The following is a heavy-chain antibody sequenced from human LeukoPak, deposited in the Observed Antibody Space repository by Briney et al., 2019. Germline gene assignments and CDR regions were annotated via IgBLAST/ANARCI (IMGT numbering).Heavy chain of an antibody. Sequence: GGSLRLSCAASGFTFSSFWMHWVRQAPGKGLEWVAVIWYDGSNKYYADSVKGRFTISRDNSKNTLYLQMNSLRAEDTAVYYCARDLGYGDYTPLDYWGQGTLVTVSS. CDR2: IWYDGSNK. D-gene: IGHD4-17*01. V-gene: IGHV3-33*08. CDR3: ARDLGYGDYTPLDY. CDR1: GFTFSSFW. J-gene: IGHJ4*02.